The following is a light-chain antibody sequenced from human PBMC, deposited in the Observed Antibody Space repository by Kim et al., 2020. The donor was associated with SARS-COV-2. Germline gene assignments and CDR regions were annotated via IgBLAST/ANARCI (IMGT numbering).Light chain of an antibody. CDR3: QTWGTGIRV. Sequence: QLVLTQSPSASASLGASVKLTCTLSSGHSSYAIAWHQQQPEKGPRYLMKLNSDVSHSKGDGIPDRFSGSSSGAERYLTISSLQSEDEADYYCQTWGTGIRVFGGGTQLTVL. J-gene: IGLJ3*02. CDR2: LNSDVSH. V-gene: IGLV4-69*01. CDR1: SGHSSYA.